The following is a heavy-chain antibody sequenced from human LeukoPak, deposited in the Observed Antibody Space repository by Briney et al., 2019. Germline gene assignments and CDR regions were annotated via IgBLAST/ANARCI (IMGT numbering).Heavy chain of an antibody. Sequence: PGRSLRLSCAASGFTFSSYGMHWVRQAPGKWLEWVAVIAYDGSKKYYADSVKGRFTISRDNSKNTLYLQMNSLRAEDTAVYYCARGSYSSGWYPWFDPWGQGTLVTVSS. CDR1: GFTFSSYG. CDR2: IAYDGSKK. V-gene: IGHV3-30*03. CDR3: ARGSYSSGWYPWFDP. J-gene: IGHJ5*02. D-gene: IGHD6-19*01.